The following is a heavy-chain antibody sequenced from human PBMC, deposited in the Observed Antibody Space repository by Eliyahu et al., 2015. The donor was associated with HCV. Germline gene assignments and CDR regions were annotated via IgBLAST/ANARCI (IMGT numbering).Heavy chain of an antibody. Sequence: QVQLVQSGAEVKKPGSSVKVSCKASGGTFSSYAISWVRQAPGQGLEWMGGIIPIFGTANYAQKFQGRVTITADESTSTAYMELSSLRSEDTAVYYCASPGIRVYTGYSSGWFDYWGQGTLVTVSS. V-gene: IGHV1-69*01. D-gene: IGHD6-19*01. CDR1: GGTFSSYA. CDR2: IIPIFGTA. CDR3: ASPGIRVYTGYSSGWFDY. J-gene: IGHJ4*02.